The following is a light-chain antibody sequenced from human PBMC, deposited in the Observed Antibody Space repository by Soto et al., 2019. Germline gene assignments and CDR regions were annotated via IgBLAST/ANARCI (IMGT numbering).Light chain of an antibody. J-gene: IGLJ1*01. CDR1: SSDVGSDNS. Sequence: QSALTQPPSVSGSPGQSGTISCTGTSSDVGSDNSVSWYQQPPGTVPKLMIYEVSNRPSGVPDRFSGSKSGNTASLTISGLQAEDEADYYCSSYTTSNTYVFGTGTKLTVL. V-gene: IGLV2-18*02. CDR2: EVS. CDR3: SSYTTSNTYV.